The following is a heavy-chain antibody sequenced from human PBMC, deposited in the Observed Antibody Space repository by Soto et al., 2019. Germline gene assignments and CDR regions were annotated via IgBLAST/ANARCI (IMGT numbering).Heavy chain of an antibody. Sequence: QVQLVESGGGVVQPGRSLRLSCVASGFTFSSYGMHWVRQAPGKGLEWVAVIRYDGRNKYYADSVKGRFTISRDNSKKKLYLQMNSLRDEDTAVYYCARDGLAGYGRDVWGQGTTVTVYS. CDR2: IRYDGRNK. J-gene: IGHJ6*02. CDR3: ARDGLAGYGRDV. CDR1: GFTFSSYG. V-gene: IGHV3-33*01. D-gene: IGHD3-3*02.